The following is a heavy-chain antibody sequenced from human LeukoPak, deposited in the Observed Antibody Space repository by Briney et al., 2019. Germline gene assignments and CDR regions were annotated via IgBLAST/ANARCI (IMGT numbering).Heavy chain of an antibody. V-gene: IGHV5-51*01. CDR3: ARTYYYGSGSYPFDY. CDR2: IYPGDSDT. D-gene: IGHD3-10*01. CDR1: GYSFTSYW. Sequence: PGESLKISCMGSGYSFTSYWIGWVRQMPGKGLEGMGIIYPGDSDTRYSPSFQGQVTISADKSISTAYLQWSSLKASDTAMYYCARTYYYGSGSYPFDYWGQGTLVTVSS. J-gene: IGHJ4*02.